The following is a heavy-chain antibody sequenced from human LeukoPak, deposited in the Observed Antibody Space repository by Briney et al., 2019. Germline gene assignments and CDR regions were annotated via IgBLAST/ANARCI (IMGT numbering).Heavy chain of an antibody. CDR3: ARVRGLYGMDV. CDR2: ISAYNGNT. D-gene: IGHD3-10*01. J-gene: IGHJ6*02. CDR1: GYTFTSYA. Sequence: ASVKVSCKASGYTFTSYAMHWVRQAPGQRLEWMGWISAYNGNTNYAQKLQGRVTMTTDTSTSTAYMELRSLRSDDTAVYYCARVRGLYGMDVWGQGTTVTVSS. V-gene: IGHV1-18*01.